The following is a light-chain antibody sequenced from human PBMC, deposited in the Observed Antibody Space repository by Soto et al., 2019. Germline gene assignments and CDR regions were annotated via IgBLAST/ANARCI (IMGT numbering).Light chain of an antibody. V-gene: IGLV2-14*01. J-gene: IGLJ1*01. CDR1: SSDVGGYNY. CDR3: SSYTSSSTLLYV. Sequence: QSARTQPASVSRSPGQSITISCTGTSSDVGGYNYVSWYQQHPGKAPKLMIYDVSNRPSGVSNRFSGSKSGNTASLTISGLQAEDEADDYCSSYTSSSTLLYVFGTGTKLTVL. CDR2: DVS.